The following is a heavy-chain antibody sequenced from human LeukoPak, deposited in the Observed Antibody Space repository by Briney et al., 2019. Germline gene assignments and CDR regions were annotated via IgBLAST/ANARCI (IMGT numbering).Heavy chain of an antibody. D-gene: IGHD3-22*01. J-gene: IGHJ4*02. CDR3: AHRLRDSSGYWTNFDY. CDR1: GFSLSTSGVG. V-gene: IGHV2-5*02. Sequence: SGPTLVNPTQTLTLTYTFSGFSLSTSGVGVGWIRQPPGKALEWLALIYRDDDKRYSPSLKSRLTITKDTSKNQVVLTMTNMDPVDTATYYCAHRLRDSSGYWTNFDYWGQGTLVTVSS. CDR2: IYRDDDK.